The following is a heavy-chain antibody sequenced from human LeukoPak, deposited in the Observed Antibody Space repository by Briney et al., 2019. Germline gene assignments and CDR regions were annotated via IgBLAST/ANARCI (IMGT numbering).Heavy chain of an antibody. J-gene: IGHJ4*02. Sequence: GGSLRLSCAASGFTFSSYGMSWVRQAPGKGLEWAANIKKDGSEKYYVDSVKGRFTISRDNAKNSLYLQMNSLRAEDTAVYYCARLLVYNSGGEAFDYWGPGTLVTVSS. D-gene: IGHD3-10*01. CDR3: ARLLVYNSGGEAFDY. CDR2: IKKDGSEK. CDR1: GFTFSSYG. V-gene: IGHV3-7*01.